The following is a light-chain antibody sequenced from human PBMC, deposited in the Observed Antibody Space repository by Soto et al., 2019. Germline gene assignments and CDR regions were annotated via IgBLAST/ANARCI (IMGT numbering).Light chain of an antibody. CDR1: SSNIGSNT. V-gene: IGLV1-44*01. J-gene: IGLJ2*01. Sequence: QSVLPQPPSASGTPGQRVTISCSGSSSNIGSNTVNWYQQLPGTAPKLPIYSNNQRPSGVPDRFSASKSCTSASLAISGLQSEDEDDYYCAAWDDSLNGYVVFGGGTQLTVL. CDR3: AAWDDSLNGYVV. CDR2: SNN.